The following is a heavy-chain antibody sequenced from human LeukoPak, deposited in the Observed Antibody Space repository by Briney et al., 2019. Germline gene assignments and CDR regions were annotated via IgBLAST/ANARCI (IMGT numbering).Heavy chain of an antibody. V-gene: IGHV3-30*03. Sequence: GGSLRLSCAASGFTFSSYGMHWVRQAPGKGLEWVAVISYDGSNKYYADSVKGRFTISRDNSKNTLYLQMNSLRAEDTAVYYCALGVGFDYWGQGTLVTVSS. D-gene: IGHD3-16*01. CDR1: GFTFSSYG. CDR3: ALGVGFDY. J-gene: IGHJ4*02. CDR2: ISYDGSNK.